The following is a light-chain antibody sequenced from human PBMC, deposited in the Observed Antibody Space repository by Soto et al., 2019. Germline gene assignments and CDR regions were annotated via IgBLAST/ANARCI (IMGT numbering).Light chain of an antibody. CDR3: QQYSRSAIP. CDR2: GAS. V-gene: IGKV3-20*01. J-gene: IGKJ5*01. CDR1: QSVSSY. Sequence: AAVSLSQGERATLSCRASQSVSSYLAWYQQKRGQAPRLLIYGASSRATGIPDRFSGRGSGTDFTLTISRLEPEDFAVYYCQQYSRSAIPSGQGGRPAI.